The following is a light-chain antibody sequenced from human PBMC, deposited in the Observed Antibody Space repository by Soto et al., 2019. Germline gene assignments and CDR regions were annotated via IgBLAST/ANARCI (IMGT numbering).Light chain of an antibody. J-gene: IGLJ1*01. CDR3: TSYRRGALYV. Sequence: QSVLTQPPPASGTPGQRVTISCSGGISNIGSNPVYWHQHPGKAPRLIIFDVNNRPSGVSPRFSGSQSGNTASLTISGLQAEDEAHYFCTSYRRGALYVFGTGTKVTVL. CDR1: ISNIGSNP. V-gene: IGLV1-44*01. CDR2: DVN.